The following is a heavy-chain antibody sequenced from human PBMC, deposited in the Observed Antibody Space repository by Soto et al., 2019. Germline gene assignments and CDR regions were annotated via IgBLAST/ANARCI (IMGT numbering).Heavy chain of an antibody. CDR1: GFSLTTGKMG. D-gene: IGHD4-17*01. V-gene: IGHV2-26*01. CDR2: IFSDNER. Sequence: SGPTLVNPTEPLTMTCTVSGFSLTTGKMGVSWIRQPPGKALEWLAHIFSDNERSYSTSPQGRLTISKDTSGSQVVLSMTNVDPVDTATYYCVRMNVDSYQFYYAMDAWGQGTTVTVSS. J-gene: IGHJ6*02. CDR3: VRMNVDSYQFYYAMDA.